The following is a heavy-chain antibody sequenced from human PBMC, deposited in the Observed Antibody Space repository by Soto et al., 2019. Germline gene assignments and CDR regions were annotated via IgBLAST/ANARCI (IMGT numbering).Heavy chain of an antibody. D-gene: IGHD6-19*01. J-gene: IGHJ4*02. Sequence: EVQLVESGGGLVKPGGSLRLSCAASGFTFSSYSMNWVRQAPGKGLEWVSPISSSSSYIYYADSVKGRFTISRDNAKNSLYLHMNSLTAEDTAVYYCAIDRAVAGLVDYWGQGTLVTVSS. CDR2: ISSSSSYI. CDR3: AIDRAVAGLVDY. V-gene: IGHV3-21*01. CDR1: GFTFSSYS.